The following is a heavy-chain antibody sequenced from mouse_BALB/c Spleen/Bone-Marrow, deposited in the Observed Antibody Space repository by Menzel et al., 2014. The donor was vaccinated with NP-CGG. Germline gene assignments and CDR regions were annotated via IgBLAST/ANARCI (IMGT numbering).Heavy chain of an antibody. Sequence: VKLMESGAELVRPGTSVKVSCKASGYAFTNYLIEWVKQRPGQGLEWIGVINPGSGGTNYNEKFKGKATLTADKSSSTAYMQLSSLTSDDSAAYFCARIYYGNYYWGQGTTLTVSS. CDR1: GYAFTNYL. J-gene: IGHJ2*01. D-gene: IGHD2-1*01. CDR2: INPGSGGT. CDR3: ARIYYGNYY. V-gene: IGHV1-54*01.